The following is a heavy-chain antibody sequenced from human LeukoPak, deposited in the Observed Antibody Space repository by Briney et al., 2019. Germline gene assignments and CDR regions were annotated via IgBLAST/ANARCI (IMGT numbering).Heavy chain of an antibody. CDR1: GYSISSGYY. V-gene: IGHV4-38-2*02. J-gene: IGHJ5*02. D-gene: IGHD4-17*01. Sequence: SETLSLTCTVSGYSISSGYYWGWIRQPPGKGLEWIGSIYHSGSTYYNPYLKSRVTISVDTSKNQFSLKLSSVTAADTAVYYCARGPTVTINWFDPWGQGTLVTVSS. CDR2: IYHSGST. CDR3: ARGPTVTINWFDP.